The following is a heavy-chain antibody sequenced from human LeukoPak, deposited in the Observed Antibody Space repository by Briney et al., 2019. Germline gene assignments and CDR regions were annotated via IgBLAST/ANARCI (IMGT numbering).Heavy chain of an antibody. V-gene: IGHV1-2*02. D-gene: IGHD7-27*01. J-gene: IGHJ4*02. CDR2: INPNSGGT. CDR3: ARDRPRVGNNFDY. CDR1: GYSFTGYY. Sequence: ASVKVSCKASGYSFTGYYLHWVRQAPGQGLEWMGWINPNSGGTNYAQKFQGRVTMTRDTSISTAYMELSRLRSDDTAVYYCARDRPRVGNNFDYWGQGTLVTVSS.